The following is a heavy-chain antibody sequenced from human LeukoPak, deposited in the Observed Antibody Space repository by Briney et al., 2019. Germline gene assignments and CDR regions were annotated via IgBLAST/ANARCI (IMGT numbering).Heavy chain of an antibody. Sequence: ASVKVSCKASGYTFTSYGISWVRQAPGQGLEWMGWISAYNGNTNYAQKLQGRVTMTTDTSTSTAYMELRSLTSDDTAVYYCAREESIGSYQFLHDYWGQGTLVTVSS. D-gene: IGHD1-26*01. CDR1: GYTFTSYG. CDR2: ISAYNGNT. CDR3: AREESIGSYQFLHDY. J-gene: IGHJ4*02. V-gene: IGHV1-18*01.